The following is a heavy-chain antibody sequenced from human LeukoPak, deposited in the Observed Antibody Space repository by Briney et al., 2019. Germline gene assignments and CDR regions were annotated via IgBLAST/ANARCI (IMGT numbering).Heavy chain of an antibody. CDR1: GYTFTSYG. V-gene: IGHV1-18*01. J-gene: IGHJ3*02. CDR2: ISAYNGNT. D-gene: IGHD6-19*01. CDR3: ARAPIDWSSGWLDAFDI. Sequence: ASVKVSCKASGYTFTSYGISWVRQAPGQGLEWMGWISAYNGNTNYAQKLQGRVTMTTDTSTSTAYMELRTLRSDDTAVYYCARAPIDWSSGWLDAFDIWGQGTMVTVSS.